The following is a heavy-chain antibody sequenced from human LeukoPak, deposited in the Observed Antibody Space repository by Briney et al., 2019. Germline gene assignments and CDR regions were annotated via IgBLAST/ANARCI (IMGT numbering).Heavy chain of an antibody. D-gene: IGHD7-27*01. Sequence: PGGSLRLSCVASGFTFSRYGMTWVRQAPGKGLQWVSAISGSGGSTYYADSVKGRFTISRDNSKNTLYLQMNSLRAEDTAVYYCASPLYGETDYWGQGTLVTVSS. J-gene: IGHJ4*02. CDR1: GFTFSRYG. CDR3: ASPLYGETDY. CDR2: ISGSGGST. V-gene: IGHV3-23*01.